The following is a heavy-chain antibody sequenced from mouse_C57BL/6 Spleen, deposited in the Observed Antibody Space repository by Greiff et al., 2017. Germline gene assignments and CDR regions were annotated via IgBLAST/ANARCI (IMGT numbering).Heavy chain of an antibody. CDR1: GFTFSDYY. CDR2: ISNGGGST. D-gene: IGHD5-1-1*01. Sequence: EVKLVESGGGLVQPGGSLKLSCAASGFTFSDYYMYWVRQTPEKRLEWVAYISNGGGSTYYPDTVKGRFTISRDNAKNTLYLQMSRLKSEDTAMYYCARIPGSAMDYGGQGTSVTVSS. CDR3: ARIPGSAMDY. V-gene: IGHV5-12*01. J-gene: IGHJ4*01.